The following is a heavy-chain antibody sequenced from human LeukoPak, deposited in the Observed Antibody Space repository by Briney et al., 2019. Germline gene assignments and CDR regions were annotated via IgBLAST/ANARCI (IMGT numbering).Heavy chain of an antibody. D-gene: IGHD2-8*01. Sequence: SETLSLTCAVYGGFFSGYYWSWIRQPPGKGLEWIGEINHSGSTNYTPSLKSRVTISVDTPKNQFSLKLRSVTAADTAVYYCARISYCTNGLCLYPNYYYYMDVWGKGTTVTVSS. V-gene: IGHV4-34*01. J-gene: IGHJ6*03. CDR3: ARISYCTNGLCLYPNYYYYMDV. CDR1: GGFFSGYY. CDR2: INHSGST.